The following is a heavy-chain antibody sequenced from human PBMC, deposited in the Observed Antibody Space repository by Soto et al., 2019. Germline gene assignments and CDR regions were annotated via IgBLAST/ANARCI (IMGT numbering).Heavy chain of an antibody. CDR1: GFTFSSYW. V-gene: IGHV3-74*01. J-gene: IGHJ4*02. D-gene: IGHD3-16*01. Sequence: PGGSLRLSFAASGFTFSSYWMHWVRQVPGKGLVWVSRINEYGSVINYADSVKGRFTIFRDNSKNTLYLEMNSLRAEDAAVYYCTRDIGGRGAYWGQGTLVTVSS. CDR2: INEYGSVI. CDR3: TRDIGGRGAY.